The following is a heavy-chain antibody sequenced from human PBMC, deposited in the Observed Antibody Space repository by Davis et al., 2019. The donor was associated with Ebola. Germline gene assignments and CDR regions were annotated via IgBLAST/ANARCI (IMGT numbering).Heavy chain of an antibody. CDR1: GFTFSSYW. D-gene: IGHD1-1*01. Sequence: HTGGSLRLSCAASGFTFSSYWMHWVRQAPGKGPVWVSRINGDETITAYADSVKGRFAISRDNTKNTLYLQMNSLRAEDTAVYYCARSTKLDYWGQGTLVTVSS. J-gene: IGHJ4*02. CDR3: ARSTKLDY. CDR2: INGDETIT. V-gene: IGHV3-74*01.